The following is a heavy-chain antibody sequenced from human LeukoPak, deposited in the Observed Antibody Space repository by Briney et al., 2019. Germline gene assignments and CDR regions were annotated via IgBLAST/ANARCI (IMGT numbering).Heavy chain of an antibody. CDR1: GFTLSSYW. D-gene: IGHD2-2*01. CDR3: ARDLVVPAAMLDY. V-gene: IGHV3-74*01. J-gene: IGHJ4*02. CDR2: INSDGSST. Sequence: GGSLRLSLAASGFTLSSYWMHWVRQAPGKGLVWVSRINSDGSSTSYADSVKGRFTISRDNAKNTLYLQMNSLRAEDTAVYYCARDLVVPAAMLDYWGQGTLVTVSS.